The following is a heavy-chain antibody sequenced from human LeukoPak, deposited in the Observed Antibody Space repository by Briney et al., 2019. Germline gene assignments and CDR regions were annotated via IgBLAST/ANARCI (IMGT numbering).Heavy chain of an antibody. Sequence: PGGSLRLSCAASGFTFSSYSMSWVRQAPGKGLEWVANIKQDGSEKYYVDSVKGRFTISRDNAKNSLYLQMNSLRAEDTAVYYCARVGVRGRRSYWYFDLWGRGTLVTVSS. J-gene: IGHJ2*01. V-gene: IGHV3-7*01. CDR1: GFTFSSYS. D-gene: IGHD3-10*01. CDR3: ARVGVRGRRSYWYFDL. CDR2: IKQDGSEK.